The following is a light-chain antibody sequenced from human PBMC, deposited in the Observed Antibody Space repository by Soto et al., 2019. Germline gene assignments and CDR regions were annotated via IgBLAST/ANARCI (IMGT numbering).Light chain of an antibody. CDR1: QGISSN. Sequence: EIVMTQSPATLSVSPGERVTLSCRASQGISSNLAWYQHIPGQAPRLLIYAASTRSTGIPARFSGSGSGTEYTLTISILQSEDFEVYCYQQYQIWPHMYAFGQGTKLE. V-gene: IGKV3-15*01. J-gene: IGKJ2*01. CDR2: AAS. CDR3: QQYQIWPHMYA.